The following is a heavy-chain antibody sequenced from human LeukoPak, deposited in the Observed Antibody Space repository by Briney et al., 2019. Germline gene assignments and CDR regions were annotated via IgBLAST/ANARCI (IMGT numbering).Heavy chain of an antibody. CDR1: GFTFSSYA. CDR3: AKGRRQWPDFDY. D-gene: IGHD6-19*01. V-gene: IGHV3-23*01. J-gene: IGHJ4*02. CDR2: ISGRGGST. Sequence: PGGSLRLSCAASGFTFSSYAMSWVRQAPGKGLEWVSAISGRGGSTYYADSGKGRFTISRDNSKNALYLQMNSLRAEDTAVYYCAKGRRQWPDFDYWPKGHLDTVST.